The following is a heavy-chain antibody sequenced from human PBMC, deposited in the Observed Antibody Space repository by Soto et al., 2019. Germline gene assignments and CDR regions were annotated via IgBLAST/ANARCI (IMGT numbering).Heavy chain of an antibody. CDR1: GYTFTSYG. J-gene: IGHJ4*02. Sequence: QVQLVQSGAEVKKPGASVKVSCKASGYTFTSYGISWLRQAPGQGLEWMGWISAYNGNTNYAQKLQGRVTMTTDTSTVTAYMELRRLRADDTAVYYCARVYRITMVRGELSEYWGQGNLVTVSS. CDR2: ISAYNGNT. D-gene: IGHD3-10*01. CDR3: ARVYRITMVRGELSEY. V-gene: IGHV1-18*01.